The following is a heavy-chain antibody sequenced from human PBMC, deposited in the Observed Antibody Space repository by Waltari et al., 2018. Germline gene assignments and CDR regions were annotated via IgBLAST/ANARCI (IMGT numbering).Heavy chain of an antibody. CDR2: ISGGGGGT. D-gene: IGHD4-17*01. J-gene: IGHJ3*02. CDR1: GFTFSNYA. Sequence: EVQLLESGGGLVQPGGSLRLSCAASGFTFSNYAMSWVRQAPGKGLEWVSAISGGGGGTYYADSVKGRFTTSRDNSENTLYLQMNSLRAEDTALYYCAKDRVTVMGAFDIWGQGTMVTVSS. CDR3: AKDRVTVMGAFDI. V-gene: IGHV3-23*01.